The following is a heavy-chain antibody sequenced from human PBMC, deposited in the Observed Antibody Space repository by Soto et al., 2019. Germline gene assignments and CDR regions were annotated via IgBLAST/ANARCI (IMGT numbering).Heavy chain of an antibody. D-gene: IGHD3-10*01. Sequence: SSETLSLTCTVSGGSISSYYWSWIRQPPGKGLEWIGYIYYSGSTNYNPSLKSRVTISVDTSKNQFSLKLSSVTAADTAVYYCARVGITMVRGVITAPYYYGMDVWGQGTTVT. CDR3: ARVGITMVRGVITAPYYYGMDV. CDR1: GGSISSYY. V-gene: IGHV4-59*08. J-gene: IGHJ6*02. CDR2: IYYSGST.